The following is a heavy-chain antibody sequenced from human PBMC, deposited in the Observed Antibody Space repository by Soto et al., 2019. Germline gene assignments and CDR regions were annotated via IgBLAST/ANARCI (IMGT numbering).Heavy chain of an antibody. J-gene: IGHJ1*01. V-gene: IGHV3-33*01. CDR3: ARGGFFSSASGFSPNEYFQH. CDR1: GFTFSSYG. Sequence: QVQLVESGGGVVQPGRSLRLSCAASGFTFSSYGMHWVRQAPGKGLEWVAGIWYDGSNKYYADSVKGRFTISRDNSKNTLYLQMNSLRAEDTAVYYCARGGFFSSASGFSPNEYFQHWGQGTLVTVSS. D-gene: IGHD6-6*01. CDR2: IWYDGSNK.